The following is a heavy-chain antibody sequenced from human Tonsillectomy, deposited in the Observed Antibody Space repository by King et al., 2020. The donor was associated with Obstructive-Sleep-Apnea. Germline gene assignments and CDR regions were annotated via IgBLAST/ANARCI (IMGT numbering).Heavy chain of an antibody. CDR3: AKVSYYDFWSGYPCSFDY. CDR2: ISGSGGST. D-gene: IGHD3-3*01. Sequence: QLVQSGGGLVQPGGSPRLSCAASGFTFSNYAMSWVRQAPGKGLEWVSAISGSGGSTYYADSLKDRFTISRDNSKNTLSLQMNNVRAEDTARYYCAKVSYYDFWSGYPCSFDYWGQGTLVTVSS. V-gene: IGHV3-23*04. J-gene: IGHJ4*02. CDR1: GFTFSNYA.